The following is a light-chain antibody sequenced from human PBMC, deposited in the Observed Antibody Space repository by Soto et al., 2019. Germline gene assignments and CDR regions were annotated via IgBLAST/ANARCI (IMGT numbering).Light chain of an antibody. CDR3: SSYTTSSTVV. Sequence: QSALTQPASVSGSPGQSITISCTGTSSDIGYYKYVSWYQQHPGKAPKLMIYDVSNRPSGVSNRFSGSKSANTASLTISGLQAEDEADYHCSSYTTSSTVVFGTGTKVTVL. CDR2: DVS. V-gene: IGLV2-14*03. CDR1: SSDIGYYKY. J-gene: IGLJ1*01.